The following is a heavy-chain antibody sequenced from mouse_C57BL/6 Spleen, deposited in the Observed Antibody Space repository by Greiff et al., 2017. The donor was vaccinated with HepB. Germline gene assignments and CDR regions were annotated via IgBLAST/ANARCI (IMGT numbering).Heavy chain of an antibody. D-gene: IGHD1-1*01. CDR2: IDPNSGGT. V-gene: IGHV1-72*01. CDR3: ASTFYYGSSYWYFDV. Sequence: QVHLQQPGAELVKPGASVKLSCKASGYTFTSYWMHWVKQRPGRGLEWIGRIDPNSGGTKYNEKFKSKATLTVDKPTSTAYMQLSSLTSEDSAVYYCASTFYYGSSYWYFDVWGTRTTVTVSS. J-gene: IGHJ1*03. CDR1: GYTFTSYW.